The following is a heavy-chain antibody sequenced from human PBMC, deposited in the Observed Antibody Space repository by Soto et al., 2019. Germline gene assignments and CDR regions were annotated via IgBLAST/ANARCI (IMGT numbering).Heavy chain of an antibody. CDR2: INHSGNT. J-gene: IGHJ4*02. CDR3: AREGYSGYDSPGYFDY. Sequence: SETLSLTCAVYGGSFSGYYWSWIRQPPGKGLEWIGEINHSGNTNYNPSLKSRVTISVDRSKNQFSLKLSSVTAADTAVYYCAREGYSGYDSPGYFDYRGQGTLVTVSS. D-gene: IGHD5-12*01. CDR1: GGSFSGYY. V-gene: IGHV4-34*01.